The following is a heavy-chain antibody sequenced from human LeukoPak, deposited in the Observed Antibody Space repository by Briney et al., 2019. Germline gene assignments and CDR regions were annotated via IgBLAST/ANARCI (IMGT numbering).Heavy chain of an antibody. CDR1: GYTFTSYG. J-gene: IGHJ6*03. V-gene: IGHV1-18*01. CDR2: ISAYNGNT. Sequence: ASVKVSCKASGYTFTSYGISWVRQAPGQGLEWMGWISAYNGNTNYAQKLQGRVTMTTDTSTSTAYMELRSLRSDDTAVYYCARNPYSRSWLPLYYMDVWGKGTTVTVSS. CDR3: ARNPYSRSWLPLYYMDV. D-gene: IGHD6-13*01.